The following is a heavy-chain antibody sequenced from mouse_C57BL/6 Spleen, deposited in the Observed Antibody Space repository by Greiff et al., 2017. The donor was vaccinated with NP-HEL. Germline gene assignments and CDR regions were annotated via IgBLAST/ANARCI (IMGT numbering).Heavy chain of an antibody. V-gene: IGHV1-47*01. CDR2: FHPYNDDT. Sequence: VKLVESGAELVKPGASVKMSCKASGYTFTTYPIEWMKQNHGKSLEWIGNFHPYNDDTKYNEKFKGKATLTVEKSSSTVYLELSRLTSDDSAVYYCARGDYGSSYGFDYWGQGTTLTVSS. CDR3: ARGDYGSSYGFDY. J-gene: IGHJ2*01. CDR1: GYTFTTYP. D-gene: IGHD1-1*01.